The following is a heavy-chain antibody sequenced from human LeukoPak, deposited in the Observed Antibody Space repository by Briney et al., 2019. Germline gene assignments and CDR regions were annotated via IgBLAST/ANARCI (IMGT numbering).Heavy chain of an antibody. D-gene: IGHD4-23*01. V-gene: IGHV3-30*02. CDR2: IRYDGSNK. Sequence: PGGSLRLSCAASGFTFSGYWMSWVRQAPGKGLEWVAFIRYDGSNKYYADSVKGRFTISRDNSKNTLYLQMNSLRAEDTAVYYCAKKETTVVTGGFDYWGQGTLVTVSS. CDR3: AKKETTVVTGGFDY. CDR1: GFTFSGYW. J-gene: IGHJ4*02.